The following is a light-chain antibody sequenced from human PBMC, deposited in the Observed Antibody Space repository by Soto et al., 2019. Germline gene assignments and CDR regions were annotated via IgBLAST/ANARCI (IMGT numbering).Light chain of an antibody. CDR2: GVS. CDR1: QSVSNNY. V-gene: IGKV3-20*01. Sequence: EIVLTQSPGTLCLSPGERATLSCRASQSVSNNYLAWYQQKPGQAPRLLIYGVSSRATDIPDRFSGSGSGTDFTLTISRLEPADFAVYFCHHYGTSPTFGQGTRLEIK. CDR3: HHYGTSPT. J-gene: IGKJ5*01.